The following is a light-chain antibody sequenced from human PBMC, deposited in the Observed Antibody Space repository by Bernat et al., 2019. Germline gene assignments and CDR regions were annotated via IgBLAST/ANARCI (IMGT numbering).Light chain of an antibody. Sequence: QSALTQPPSASGSPGQSVTISCTGTSSDVGGYNYVSWYQQIPGKAPKLMIYEVSKRPAGVPDRFSGSKSGNTASLTVSGLQAEDEADYYCSSYAGSNDWVFGGGTKLTVL. J-gene: IGLJ3*02. V-gene: IGLV2-8*01. CDR1: SSDVGGYNY. CDR3: SSYAGSNDWV. CDR2: EVS.